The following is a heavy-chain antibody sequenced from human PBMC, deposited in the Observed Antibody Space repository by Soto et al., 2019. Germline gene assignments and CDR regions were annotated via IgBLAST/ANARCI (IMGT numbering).Heavy chain of an antibody. Sequence: QVQLVESGGGVIQPGRSLRLSCAASGFYLSSSGMHWVRQAPGKGLEWVAVIYYDESDKVYSDSVRGRFTVSKDDSKNTLCLQMTSLRAEDTAMYFCARSRDGYNHGLNSWGQGTLVTVSS. J-gene: IGHJ4*02. CDR1: GFYLSSSG. D-gene: IGHD5-12*01. CDR2: IYYDESDK. V-gene: IGHV3-33*01. CDR3: ARSRDGYNHGLNS.